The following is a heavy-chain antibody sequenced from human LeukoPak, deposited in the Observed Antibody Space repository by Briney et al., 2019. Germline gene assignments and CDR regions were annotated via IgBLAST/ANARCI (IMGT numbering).Heavy chain of an antibody. J-gene: IGHJ4*02. Sequence: GGSLRLSCAASGFTFSSYGMHWVRQAPGKGLEWVAVISYDGSNEYYADSVKGRFTISRDNSKNTLYLQMNSLRAEDTAVYYCAKDPSITMVRGVTADWGQGTLVTVSS. CDR2: ISYDGSNE. V-gene: IGHV3-30*18. CDR3: AKDPSITMVRGVTAD. D-gene: IGHD3-10*01. CDR1: GFTFSSYG.